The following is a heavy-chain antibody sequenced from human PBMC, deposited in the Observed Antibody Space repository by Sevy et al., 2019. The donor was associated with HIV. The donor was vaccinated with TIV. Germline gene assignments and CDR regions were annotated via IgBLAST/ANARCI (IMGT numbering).Heavy chain of an antibody. CDR2: IKQDGSEK. Sequence: GGSLRLSCAASGFTFSSYWMSWVRQAPGKGLEWVANIKQDGSEKYYVDSVKGRFTISRDNAKNSLNLQMNSLRAEDTAMYYCAEEGIAEAGEYYFYGMDVWGQGTTVTVSS. CDR1: GFTFSSYW. V-gene: IGHV3-7*03. J-gene: IGHJ6*02. D-gene: IGHD6-13*01. CDR3: AEEGIAEAGEYYFYGMDV.